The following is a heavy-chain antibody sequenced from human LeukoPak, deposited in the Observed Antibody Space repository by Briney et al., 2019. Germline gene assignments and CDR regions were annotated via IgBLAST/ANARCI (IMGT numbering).Heavy chain of an antibody. J-gene: IGHJ4*02. CDR2: IYHSGST. Sequence: PSQTLSLTCAVSGGSISSGGYSWRWLRQPPGTGLEWLGYIYHSGSTYYNPSLKSRVTISVDRSKNQFSLKLSSVTAADTAVYYCARGNYYFDYWGQGTLVTVSS. V-gene: IGHV4-30-2*01. CDR1: GGSISSGGYS. D-gene: IGHD1-7*01. CDR3: ARGNYYFDY.